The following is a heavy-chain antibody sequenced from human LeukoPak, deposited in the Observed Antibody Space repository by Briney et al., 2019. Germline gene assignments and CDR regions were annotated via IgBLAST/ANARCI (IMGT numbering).Heavy chain of an antibody. CDR3: ARDQGGYYYESSGFYLVY. CDR1: GGSISSGGYY. D-gene: IGHD3-22*01. J-gene: IGHJ4*02. V-gene: IGHV4-31*03. Sequence: PQTLSLTCTVPGGSISSGGYYWNWNSHLPENDMQWIGNIYYSWNTYYSPSLNSRVHISVDTSNNQISLKLTSVTAADTAVYYCARDQGGYYYESSGFYLVYWGQGTLVTVSS. CDR2: IYYSWNT.